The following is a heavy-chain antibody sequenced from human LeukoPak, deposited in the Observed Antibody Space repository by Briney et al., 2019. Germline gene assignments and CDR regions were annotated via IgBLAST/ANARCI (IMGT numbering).Heavy chain of an antibody. Sequence: SQTLSLTCAISGDSVSSNSVAWNWIRQSPSRGLEWLGRTYYRFKWYSESAVSVKRRIPIKTATSNNKCSLLLKSLTPQDTAIYYWATTSGHMDHWGQGTLVTVSS. CDR2: TYYRFKWYS. V-gene: IGHV6-1*01. J-gene: IGHJ4*02. D-gene: IGHD1-26*01. CDR3: ATTSGHMDH. CDR1: GDSVSSNSVA.